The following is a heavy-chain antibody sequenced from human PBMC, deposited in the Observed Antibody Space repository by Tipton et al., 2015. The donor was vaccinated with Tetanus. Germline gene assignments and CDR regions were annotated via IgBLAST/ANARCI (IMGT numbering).Heavy chain of an antibody. CDR3: ANCGSACAF. V-gene: IGHV4-4*02. CDR2: IHHSGST. CDR1: GGSISGSNW. J-gene: IGHJ4*02. D-gene: IGHD6-19*01. Sequence: SLRLSCAVSGGSISGSNWWSWVRQPPGKGLEWIGEIHHSGSTNYNPSLKSRVTISVDKSKNHFSLKLTSVTAADTAVYYCANCGSACAFWGQGTLVTVSS.